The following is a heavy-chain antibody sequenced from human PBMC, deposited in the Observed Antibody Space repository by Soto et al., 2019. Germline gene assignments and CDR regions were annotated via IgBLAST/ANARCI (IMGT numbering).Heavy chain of an antibody. V-gene: IGHV1-2*02. CDR1: GYGITGDY. J-gene: IGHJ5*02. Sequence: VSLTVACTAAGYGITGDYRRWVRKAPGQGLEWMGWINPNSGGTNYAQKFQGRVTMTRDTSISTAYMELSRLRSDDTAVYYCAREYSRVSALAPWVQRTLVTVSS. CDR2: INPNSGGT. CDR3: AREYSRVSALAP. D-gene: IGHD6-13*01.